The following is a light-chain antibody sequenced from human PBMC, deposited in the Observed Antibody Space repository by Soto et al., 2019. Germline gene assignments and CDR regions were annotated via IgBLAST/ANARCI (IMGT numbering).Light chain of an antibody. CDR1: QSIGSW. J-gene: IGKJ1*01. V-gene: IGKV1-5*03. Sequence: DIQMTQSPSTLSASVGDRVTITCRASQSIGSWLAWYQQRPGKAPKLLIYKASTLESGVPSRFSGSGSGTEFTLTISSLQPADFASYYCQQYNTYSAFGLGTKVEIK. CDR3: QQYNTYSA. CDR2: KAS.